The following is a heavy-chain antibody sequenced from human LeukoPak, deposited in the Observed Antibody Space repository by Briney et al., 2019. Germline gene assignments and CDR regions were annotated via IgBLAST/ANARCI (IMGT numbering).Heavy chain of an antibody. CDR1: GGSISSGGYS. CDR2: IFHSGST. J-gene: IGHJ6*02. V-gene: IGHV4-30-2*01. Sequence: PSETLSLTCAVSGGSISSGGYSWSWIRQPPGKGLEWIGYIFHSGSTHNNPSLKSRVTISVDRSKNQFSLNLNSVTAADTAVYYCARVLEYSYYYGMDVWGQGTTVTVSS. CDR3: ARVLEYSYYYGMDV.